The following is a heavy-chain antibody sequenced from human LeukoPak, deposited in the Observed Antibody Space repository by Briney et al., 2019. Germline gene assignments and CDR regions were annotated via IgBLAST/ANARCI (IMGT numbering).Heavy chain of an antibody. CDR1: GFTFSSYA. CDR2: ISGSGGTT. D-gene: IGHD2-2*01. Sequence: GGSLRLSCAASGFTFSSYAMSWVRQAPGKGLEWVSAISGSGGTTYYADSVKGRFTISRDNSKNTLYLQMNSLRAEATAVYYCARVGDCSSSSCFWEYYFDYWGQGTLVTVSS. J-gene: IGHJ4*02. V-gene: IGHV3-23*01. CDR3: ARVGDCSSSSCFWEYYFDY.